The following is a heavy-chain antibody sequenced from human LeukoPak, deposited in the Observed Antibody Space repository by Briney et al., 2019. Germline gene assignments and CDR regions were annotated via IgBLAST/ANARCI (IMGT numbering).Heavy chain of an antibody. CDR1: GYSFTSYW. CDR3: ARVLGHTGYYYYMDV. Sequence: ESLKISCKGSGYSFTSYWIGWVRQATGQGLEWMGWMNPNSGSTGYAQKFQGRVTITRNTSISTAYMELSSLRSEDTAVYYCARVLGHTGYYYYMDVWGKGTTVTVSS. CDR2: MNPNSGST. V-gene: IGHV1-8*03. J-gene: IGHJ6*03. D-gene: IGHD2-21*01.